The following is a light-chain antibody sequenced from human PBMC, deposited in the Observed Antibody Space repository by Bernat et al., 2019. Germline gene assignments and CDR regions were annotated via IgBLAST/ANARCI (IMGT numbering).Light chain of an antibody. V-gene: IGLV2-14*03. J-gene: IGLJ2*01. CDR1: SSDVGAYNY. CDR2: GVT. CDR3: NSYTTTSTPVV. Sequence: QSALTQPASVSGSPGQSITISCTGTSSDVGAYNYVSWYQQHPGKAPKLMIYGVTDRPSGVSIRFSGSKSGNTASLTISGLQAEDEADYYCNSYTTTSTPVVFGGGTKLTVL.